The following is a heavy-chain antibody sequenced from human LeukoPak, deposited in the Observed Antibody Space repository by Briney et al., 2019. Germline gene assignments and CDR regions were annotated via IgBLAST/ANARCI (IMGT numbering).Heavy chain of an antibody. D-gene: IGHD4-17*01. V-gene: IGHV3-23*01. CDR1: GFTFSSYA. CDR2: ISASGNTI. CDR3: ARDRDGDYGFDAFDM. Sequence: GGSLRLSCAASGFTFSSYAMSWVRQAPGKWLEWVSAISASGNTIYYAESVKGRFNMSRDNAKNSLYLQMNSLRVDDTAVYYCARDRDGDYGFDAFDMWGQGTMVTVSS. J-gene: IGHJ3*02.